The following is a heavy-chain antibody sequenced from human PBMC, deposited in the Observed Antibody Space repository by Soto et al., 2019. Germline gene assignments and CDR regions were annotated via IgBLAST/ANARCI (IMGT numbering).Heavy chain of an antibody. CDR3: ARDPRYSSGWYYFDY. Sequence: PGGSLRLSCAASGFTFRSYGIHWVRQAPGKGLEWVAVIWYDGSNKYYADSVKGRFTISRDNSKNTVYLQMNSLRAEDTAVYYCARDPRYSSGWYYFDYWGQGTLVTVSS. CDR1: GFTFRSYG. D-gene: IGHD6-19*01. V-gene: IGHV3-33*01. CDR2: IWYDGSNK. J-gene: IGHJ4*02.